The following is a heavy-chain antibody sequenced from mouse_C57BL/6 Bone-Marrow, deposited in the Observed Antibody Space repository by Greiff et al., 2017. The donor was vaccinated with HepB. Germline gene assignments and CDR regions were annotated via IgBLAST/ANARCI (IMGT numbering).Heavy chain of an antibody. J-gene: IGHJ1*03. Sequence: DVMLVESGGGLVKPGGSLKLSCAASGFTFSSYAMSWVRQTPEKRLEWVATISDGGSYTYYPDNVKGRVTISRDNAKNNLYLQMSHLKSEDTAMYYCARLLFWYFDVWGTGTTVTVSS. CDR2: ISDGGSYT. CDR3: ARLLFWYFDV. CDR1: GFTFSSYA. V-gene: IGHV5-4*03.